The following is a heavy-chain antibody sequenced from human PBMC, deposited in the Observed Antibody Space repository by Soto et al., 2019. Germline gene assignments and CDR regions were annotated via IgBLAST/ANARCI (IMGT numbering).Heavy chain of an antibody. V-gene: IGHV1-18*01. CDR2: ISAHNGNT. CDR3: ARGRYGDY. CDR1: GYAFTTYG. Sequence: QVHLVQSGAEVKKPGASVKVSCKGSGYAFTTYGITWVRQAPGQGREWMGWISAHNGNTNYAQKRQGRVTVTRDSSTGTAYMELRSLRSDDTAVYCCARGRYGDYWGQGALVTVSS. D-gene: IGHD1-1*01. J-gene: IGHJ4*02.